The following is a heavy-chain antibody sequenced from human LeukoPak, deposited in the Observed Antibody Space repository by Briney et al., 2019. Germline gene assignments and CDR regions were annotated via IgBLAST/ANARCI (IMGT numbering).Heavy chain of an antibody. V-gene: IGHV4-39*07. D-gene: IGHD3-10*01. CDR2: IYYSGST. J-gene: IGHJ6*03. CDR3: ARGPAGFGDNIPYYYYYYMDV. CDR1: GGSISSSSYY. Sequence: SETLSLTCTVSGGSISSSSYYWGWIRQPPGKGLEWIGSIYYSGSTYYNPSLKSRVTISVDTSKNQFSLKLSSVTAADTAVYYCARGPAGFGDNIPYYYYYYMDVWGKGTTVTISS.